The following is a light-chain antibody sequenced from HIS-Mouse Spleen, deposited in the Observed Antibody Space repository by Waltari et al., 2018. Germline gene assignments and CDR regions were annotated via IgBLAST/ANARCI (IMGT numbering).Light chain of an antibody. CDR2: EDS. J-gene: IGLJ2*01. V-gene: IGLV3-10*01. CDR3: YSTDSSGNHRV. CDR1: ALPKKY. Sequence: SSELTQPPSVSVSPGQTARITCPGAALPKKYAYWYQQKSGQAPVLVIYEDSKRPSGIPERFSGSSSGKMATLTISGAQVEDEADYYCYSTDSSGNHRVFGGGTKLTVL.